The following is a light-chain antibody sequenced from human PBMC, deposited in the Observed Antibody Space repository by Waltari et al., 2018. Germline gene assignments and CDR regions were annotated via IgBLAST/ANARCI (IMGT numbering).Light chain of an antibody. Sequence: QSTLTQPASVSGSRGQAITITCTGTRSDIGGHDFVSWYQQFPGKAPKLIIYDVNHRPSGGSDRFSGFKSGNTASLTISGLQTEDEAEYFCSSYTSTNTHVVFGGGTKLTVL. CDR3: SSYTSTNTHVV. J-gene: IGLJ2*01. V-gene: IGLV2-14*03. CDR1: RSDIGGHDF. CDR2: DVN.